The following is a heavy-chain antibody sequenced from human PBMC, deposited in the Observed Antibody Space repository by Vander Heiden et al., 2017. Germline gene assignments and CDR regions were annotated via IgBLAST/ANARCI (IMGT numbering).Heavy chain of an antibody. V-gene: IGHV3-9*01. CDR1: GFTCDDYA. D-gene: IGHD5-18*01. J-gene: IGHJ4*02. CDR3: AKGRAGYRYGYFDN. CDR2: ISWNSGSI. Sequence: EVQLVESGGGLVQPGRSLRLSCAASGFTCDDYAMHWVRQAPGKGLEWVSGISWNSGSIDYADSVKGRFAISRDSAKNSLYLQMNSLRTEDTAVYYCAKGRAGYRYGYFDNWGQGILVTVSS.